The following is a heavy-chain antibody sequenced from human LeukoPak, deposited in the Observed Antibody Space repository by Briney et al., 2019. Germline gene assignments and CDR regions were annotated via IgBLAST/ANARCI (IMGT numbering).Heavy chain of an antibody. V-gene: IGHV6-1*01. CDR3: ARAMGAGKGWLDP. J-gene: IGHJ5*02. CDR1: GDSVSSNRAA. D-gene: IGHD1-26*01. Sequence: SQTLSLTCAISGDSVSSNRAAWNWIRQSPSRGLEWLGRTYYRSKWYNEYAVSVKSRIIITPDTSKNQFSLQLNSVTPEDTSVYYCARAMGAGKGWLDPWGQGTLVTVSS. CDR2: TYYRSKWYN.